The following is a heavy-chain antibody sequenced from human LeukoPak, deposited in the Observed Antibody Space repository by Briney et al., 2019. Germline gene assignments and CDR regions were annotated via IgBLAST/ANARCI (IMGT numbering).Heavy chain of an antibody. D-gene: IGHD2-2*01. CDR3: ARDGGAIVVVPAAIAY. V-gene: IGHV1-2*02. J-gene: IGHJ4*02. CDR2: INPNSGGT. Sequence: GASVKVSCKASGYTFTGSYMYWVRQAPGQGLEWMGWINPNSGGTNYAQKFQGRVTMTRDTSISTAYMELSRLRSDDTAVYYCARDGGAIVVVPAAIAYWGQGTLVTVSS. CDR1: GYTFTGSY.